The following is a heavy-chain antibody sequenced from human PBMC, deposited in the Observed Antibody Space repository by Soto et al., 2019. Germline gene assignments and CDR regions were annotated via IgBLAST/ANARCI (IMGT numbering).Heavy chain of an antibody. CDR1: GYSFTSYW. CDR3: ASQTYSSPRGYYYYGMDV. Sequence: GESLKISCKGSGYSFTSYWIGWVRQMPGKGLEWMGIIYPGDSDTRYSPSFQGQVTISADKSISTAYLQWSSLKASDTAMYYCASQTYSSPRGYYYYGMDVWGQGTTVTVSS. V-gene: IGHV5-51*01. CDR2: IYPGDSDT. J-gene: IGHJ6*02. D-gene: IGHD6-13*01.